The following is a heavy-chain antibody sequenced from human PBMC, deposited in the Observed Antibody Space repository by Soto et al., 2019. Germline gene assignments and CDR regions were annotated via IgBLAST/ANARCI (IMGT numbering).Heavy chain of an antibody. CDR1: GGTFSSYA. V-gene: IGHV1-69*13. D-gene: IGHD5-12*01. Sequence: SVKVSCKASGGTFSSYAISWVRQAPGQGLEWMGGIIPIFGTANYAQKFQGRVTITADESTSTAYMELSSLRSEDTAVYYCAGLEYVVANNWFDSWGQATLVTVSS. CDR3: AGLEYVVANNWFDS. J-gene: IGHJ5*01. CDR2: IIPIFGTA.